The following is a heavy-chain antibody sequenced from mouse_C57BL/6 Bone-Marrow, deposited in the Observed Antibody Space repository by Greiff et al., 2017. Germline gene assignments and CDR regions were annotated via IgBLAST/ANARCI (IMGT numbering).Heavy chain of an antibody. D-gene: IGHD1-1*01. CDR3: ASYYGRRGWYFDV. J-gene: IGHJ1*03. Sequence: QVQLQQSGPELVKPGASVKISCKASGYAFSSSWMNWVKQRPGKGLEWIGRIYPGDGDTNYNGKFKGKATLTADKSSSTAYMQLSSLTSEDSAVYFCASYYGRRGWYFDVWGTGTTVTVSS. V-gene: IGHV1-82*01. CDR2: IYPGDGDT. CDR1: GYAFSSSW.